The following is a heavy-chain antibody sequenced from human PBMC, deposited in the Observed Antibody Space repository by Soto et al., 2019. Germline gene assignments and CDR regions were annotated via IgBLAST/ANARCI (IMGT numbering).Heavy chain of an antibody. Sequence: EVQLVESGGGLVKPGGSLRLSCAASGFTFSGYSMNCVRQAPGKGLEWVSSITSSSSYIYYADSVKGRFTISRDNAKNSLYLQMNSLRAEDTAVYYCARETYYYDSSGYYHHYFDYCCQGTLVTVSS. D-gene: IGHD3-22*01. CDR3: ARETYYYDSSGYYHHYFDY. CDR1: GFTFSGYS. V-gene: IGHV3-21*01. CDR2: ITSSSSYI. J-gene: IGHJ4*02.